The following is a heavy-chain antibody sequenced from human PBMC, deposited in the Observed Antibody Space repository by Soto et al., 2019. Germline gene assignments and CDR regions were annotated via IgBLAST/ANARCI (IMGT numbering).Heavy chain of an antibody. V-gene: IGHV1-2*02. D-gene: IGHD3-3*01. CDR2: INPATGAA. CDR3: ARGGGVGVAGSAAFDM. Sequence: QLHLVQSGAVVKKPGASVTVSCSASGYPVTAYYMHWVRQAPGRGLEWMGGINPATGAAKYTQTFRGKVTMTRDTSTRTAFMAPSGRTSEDTDVFYCARGGGVGVAGSAAFDMWGQGTLVTVSS. CDR1: GYPVTAYY. J-gene: IGHJ3*02.